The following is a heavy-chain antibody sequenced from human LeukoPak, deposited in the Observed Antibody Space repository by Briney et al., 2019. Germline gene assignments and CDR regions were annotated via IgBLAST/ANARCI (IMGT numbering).Heavy chain of an antibody. CDR3: ARVKDGGNSPHFDY. V-gene: IGHV4-30-4*08. J-gene: IGHJ4*02. D-gene: IGHD4-23*01. CDR1: VGSISSGDYY. Sequence: SETLSLTCTVSVGSISSGDYYWSWIRQPPGKGLEWIGYIYYSGSTYYNPSLKSRVTISVDTSKNQFSLKLSSVTAADTAVYYCARVKDGGNSPHFDYWGQGTLVTVSS. CDR2: IYYSGST.